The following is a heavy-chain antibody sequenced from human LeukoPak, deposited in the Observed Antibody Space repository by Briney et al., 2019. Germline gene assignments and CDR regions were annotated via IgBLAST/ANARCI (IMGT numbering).Heavy chain of an antibody. CDR1: GGSISSSNW. V-gene: IGHV4-4*02. D-gene: IGHD5-12*01. J-gene: IGHJ4*02. CDR3: ARREYSGYAFTN. CDR2: IYHSGST. Sequence: PSETLSLTCAASGGSISSSNWWRWVRQPPGRGLEWIGEIYHSGSTNYNPSLKSRVTISVDKSKNQFSLKLSSVTAADTAVYYCARREYSGYAFTNWGQGTLVTVSS.